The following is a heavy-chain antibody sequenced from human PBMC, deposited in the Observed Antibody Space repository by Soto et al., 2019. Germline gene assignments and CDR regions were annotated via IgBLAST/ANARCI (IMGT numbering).Heavy chain of an antibody. D-gene: IGHD3-22*01. Sequence: QVQLVQSGAEVKKPGASVKVSCKASGYTFTSYGISWVRQAPGQGLEWMGWISAYNGNTNYAQKLQGRVTMTTDTSTSTAYMELTSLRSDDTAVYYCARDHRKYYYDSSGYSRGWFDPWGQGTLVTVSS. CDR3: ARDHRKYYYDSSGYSRGWFDP. J-gene: IGHJ5*02. V-gene: IGHV1-18*01. CDR1: GYTFTSYG. CDR2: ISAYNGNT.